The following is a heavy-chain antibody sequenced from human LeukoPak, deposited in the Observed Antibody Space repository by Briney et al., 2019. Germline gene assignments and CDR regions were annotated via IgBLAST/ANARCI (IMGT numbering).Heavy chain of an antibody. D-gene: IGHD2-2*01. V-gene: IGHV3-23*01. CDR1: GFTFSSYA. Sequence: GGSLRLSCAASGFTFSSYAMSWVRQAPGKGLEWVSAISGSGGSTYYADSVKGRFTISRENSKNTLYLQMNSLRAEDTAVYYCAKFMGRIVVVPAASFDYWGQGTLVTVSS. CDR3: AKFMGRIVVVPAASFDY. CDR2: ISGSGGST. J-gene: IGHJ4*02.